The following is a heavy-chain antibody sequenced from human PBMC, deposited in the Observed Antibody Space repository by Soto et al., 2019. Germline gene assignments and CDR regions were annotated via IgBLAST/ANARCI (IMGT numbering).Heavy chain of an antibody. V-gene: IGHV4-39*01. J-gene: IGHJ6*02. CDR1: GGSISSSSYY. CDR3: ARHGVATGYGMDV. Sequence: KTSETLSLTCTVSGGSISSSSYYWGWIRQPPGKGLEWIGSIYYSGSTYYNPSLKSRVTISVDTSKNQFSLKLSSVTAADTAVYYCARHGVATGYGMDVWGQGTTVTVSS. CDR2: IYYSGST. D-gene: IGHD2-8*01.